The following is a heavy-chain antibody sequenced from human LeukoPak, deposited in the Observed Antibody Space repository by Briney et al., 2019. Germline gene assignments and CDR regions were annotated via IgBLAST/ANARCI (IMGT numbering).Heavy chain of an antibody. CDR2: MYYSGST. D-gene: IGHD3-22*01. CDR1: GVSISSSSYY. J-gene: IGHJ4*02. Sequence: SETLSLTCTVSGVSISSSSYYWGWIRPPPGKGLEWIGSMYYSGSTYYNPSLKSRVTISVDTYTNKFSLQLSSVTAADTAVYYCARQQAYYDSSGKFDYWGQGTLVTVSS. CDR3: ARQQAYYDSSGKFDY. V-gene: IGHV4-39*01.